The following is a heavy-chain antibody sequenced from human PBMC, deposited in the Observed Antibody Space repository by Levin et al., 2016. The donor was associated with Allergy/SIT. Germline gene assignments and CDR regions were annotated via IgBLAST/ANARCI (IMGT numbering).Heavy chain of an antibody. Sequence: WVRQAPGQGLEWMGWINPNSGGTNYAQKFQGRVTMTRDTSTSTVYMELSSLRSEDTAVYYCARDPPSYRGHGIDYWGQGTLVTVSS. CDR3: ARDPPSYRGHGIDY. V-gene: IGHV1-2*02. D-gene: IGHD3-10*01. CDR2: INPNSGGT. J-gene: IGHJ4*02.